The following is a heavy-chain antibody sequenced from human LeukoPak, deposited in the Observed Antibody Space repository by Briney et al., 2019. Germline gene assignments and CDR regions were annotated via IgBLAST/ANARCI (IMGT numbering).Heavy chain of an antibody. CDR2: ISYNGGSI. V-gene: IGHV3-9*01. CDR3: ARDLGYSSGPNY. Sequence: GGSLRLSCAGSGFNFKNYAMHWVRQVPGKGLDWVAAISYNGGSIGYADSVKGRFTISRDNAKNSLYLQMNSLRAEDTAVYYCARDLGYSSGPNYWGQGTRVTVSS. D-gene: IGHD6-19*01. CDR1: GFNFKNYA. J-gene: IGHJ4*02.